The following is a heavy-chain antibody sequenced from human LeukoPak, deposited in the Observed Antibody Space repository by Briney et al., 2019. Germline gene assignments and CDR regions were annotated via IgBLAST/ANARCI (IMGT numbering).Heavy chain of an antibody. CDR1: GFTFSSFA. Sequence: GGSLRLSCAASGFTFSSFAMSWVRQAPGKGLEWVSIIGAGGSKTYYADSVKGRFTISRDNSKNTLYLQMNSLRAEDTAVYYCARPTRGGSGPTIYYYGMDVWGLGTTVTVSS. J-gene: IGHJ6*02. CDR3: ARPTRGGSGPTIYYYGMDV. D-gene: IGHD2-15*01. CDR2: IGAGGSKT. V-gene: IGHV3-23*01.